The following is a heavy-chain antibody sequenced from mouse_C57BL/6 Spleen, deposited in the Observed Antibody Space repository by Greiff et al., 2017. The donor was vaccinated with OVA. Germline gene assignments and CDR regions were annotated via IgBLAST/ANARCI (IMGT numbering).Heavy chain of an antibody. J-gene: IGHJ1*03. Sequence: QVQLQQPGAELVMPGASVKLSCKASGYTFTSYWMPWVKQRPGQGLEWIREIDPSDSYTNYNQKFKGKSTLTVDKSSSTAYMQLSSLTSEDSAVYYCARGYYGSRYFDVWGTGTTVTVSS. CDR3: ARGYYGSRYFDV. D-gene: IGHD1-1*01. CDR1: GYTFTSYW. V-gene: IGHV1-69*01. CDR2: IDPSDSYT.